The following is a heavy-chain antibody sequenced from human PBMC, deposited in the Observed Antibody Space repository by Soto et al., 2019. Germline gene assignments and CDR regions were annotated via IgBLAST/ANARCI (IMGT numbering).Heavy chain of an antibody. Sequence: PGGSLRLSCAASGFTFSSYSMDWVRQAPGKGLEWLSYIGSSSSTIYYADSVRGRFTISRDNAKNSLYLQMSSLRDEDTAVYYCARGYCRGGSCYSGDAFDIWGQGTMVTVSS. D-gene: IGHD2-15*01. V-gene: IGHV3-48*02. CDR2: IGSSSSTI. CDR1: GFTFSSYS. CDR3: ARGYCRGGSCYSGDAFDI. J-gene: IGHJ3*02.